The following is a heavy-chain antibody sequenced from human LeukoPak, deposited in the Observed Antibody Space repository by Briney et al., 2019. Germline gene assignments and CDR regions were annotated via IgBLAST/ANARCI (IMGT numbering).Heavy chain of an antibody. J-gene: IGHJ4*02. V-gene: IGHV3-30*03. CDR1: GFTFSNYG. CDR2: ISYDGSNK. Sequence: GGSLRLSCAASGFTFSNYGMHWVRQAPGKGLEWVAVISYDGSNKYYADSVKGRFTISRDNSKNTLYLQMNSLRAEDTAVYYCARGPRITSHFDWLWVDYWGQGTLVTVSS. CDR3: ARGPRITSHFDWLWVDY. D-gene: IGHD3-9*01.